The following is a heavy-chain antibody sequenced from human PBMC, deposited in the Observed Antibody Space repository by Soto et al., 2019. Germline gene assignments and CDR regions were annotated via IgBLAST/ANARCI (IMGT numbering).Heavy chain of an antibody. V-gene: IGHV3-23*01. J-gene: IGHJ4*02. Sequence: PGGSLRLSCAASGFTFSSYSMSWVRQAPGKGLEWVSGFRTSGDGGTTYYADSVKGRFTISRDNSKNMLFLQMNSLRAKDTAIYYCAKKVNSGPGSQYFDYWGQGTLVTVSS. CDR1: GFTFSSYS. CDR2: FRTSGDGGTT. CDR3: AKKVNSGPGSQYFDY. D-gene: IGHD3-10*01.